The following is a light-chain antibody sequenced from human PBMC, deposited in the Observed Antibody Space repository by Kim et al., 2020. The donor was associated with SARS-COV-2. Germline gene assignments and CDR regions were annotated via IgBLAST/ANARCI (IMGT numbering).Light chain of an antibody. CDR2: DAF. CDR3: QQYYIWPRT. J-gene: IGKJ1*01. V-gene: IGKV3-15*01. CDR1: QTVSGN. Sequence: VSRGDRDTLTCRASQTVSGNLAWYQQKPGQAPRLLIYDAFTRATGVPARFSGSGSGTEFTLTISSLQSEDVGIYYCQQYYIWPRTFGQGTKVDIK.